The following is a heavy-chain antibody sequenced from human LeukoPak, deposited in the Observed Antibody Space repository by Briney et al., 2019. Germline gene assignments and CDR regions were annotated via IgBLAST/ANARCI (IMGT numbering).Heavy chain of an antibody. D-gene: IGHD3-22*01. CDR3: VIYYDSSGYYSPFDY. V-gene: IGHV3-74*01. CDR1: GFTFSSYW. CDR2: INSDGSST. J-gene: IGHJ4*02. Sequence: GGSLRLSCAASGFTFSSYWMHWVRQAPGKGLVWVSRINSDGSSTSYADSVKGRFTISRDNAKNTLYLQMNSLRAEDTAVYYCVIYYDSSGYYSPFDYWGQGTLVTVSS.